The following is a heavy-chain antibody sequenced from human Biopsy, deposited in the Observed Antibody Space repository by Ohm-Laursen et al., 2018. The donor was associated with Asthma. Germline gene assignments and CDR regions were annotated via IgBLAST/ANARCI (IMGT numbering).Heavy chain of an antibody. CDR2: INSVFGTT. Sequence: KVSCKSLGGTFNTYVIGWVRQAPGQGLEWMGGINSVFGTTTYPQKFQDRVTITADDSTSTVYMELSSLRSEDTAVYYCARKAGSCISRTCYSLDFWGQGTLVTVPS. V-gene: IGHV1-69*01. CDR1: GGTFNTYV. J-gene: IGHJ4*02. D-gene: IGHD2-2*01. CDR3: ARKAGSCISRTCYSLDF.